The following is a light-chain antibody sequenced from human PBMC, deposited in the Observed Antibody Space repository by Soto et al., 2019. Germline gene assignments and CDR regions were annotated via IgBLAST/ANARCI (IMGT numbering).Light chain of an antibody. CDR2: GAS. CDR3: HQYYNLPWT. Sequence: PGERVTLSCRSSQRVSSSYLTWYQQKPGQAPRLLIYGASTRATGIPAIFSGSGSVTDFTLTISSLQPEDFAVYYCHQYYNLPWTFGQGTKVEIK. V-gene: IGKV3D-7*01. J-gene: IGKJ1*01. CDR1: QRVSSSY.